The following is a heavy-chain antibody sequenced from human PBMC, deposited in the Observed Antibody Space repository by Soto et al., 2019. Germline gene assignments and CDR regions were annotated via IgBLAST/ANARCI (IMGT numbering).Heavy chain of an antibody. CDR1: GYAFTTYG. CDR3: ARGRYGDY. J-gene: IGHJ4*02. V-gene: IGHV1-18*01. Sequence: QFHLVQSGAEVKKPGASVKVSCQGSGYAFTTYGITWVRQAPGQGLEWMGWISAHNANTNYAQKLQGRVTVTRDTPTSTASMELGSLRSDDTAVYYCARGRYGDYWGQGALVTVSS. CDR2: ISAHNANT. D-gene: IGHD1-1*01.